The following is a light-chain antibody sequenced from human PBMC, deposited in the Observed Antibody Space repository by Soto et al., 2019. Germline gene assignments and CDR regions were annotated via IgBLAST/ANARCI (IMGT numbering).Light chain of an antibody. CDR1: SSNIGAGYA. Sequence: QSVLTQPPSVSRAPGQRVTISCTGSSSNIGAGYAVQWYQQLPGTAPKLLISDNSNRPSGVPDRFSGSKSGTSASLAITGLQAEDEADYYCQSYDSSLSGYVVFGGGTKLTVL. CDR3: QSYDSSLSGYVV. V-gene: IGLV1-40*01. CDR2: DNS. J-gene: IGLJ2*01.